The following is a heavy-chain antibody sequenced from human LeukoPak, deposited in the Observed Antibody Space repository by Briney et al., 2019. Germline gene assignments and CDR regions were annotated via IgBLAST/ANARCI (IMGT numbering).Heavy chain of an antibody. J-gene: IGHJ4*02. D-gene: IGHD3-10*01. CDR2: IYSGGST. CDR3: ASYGSGNWGYFDY. V-gene: IGHV3-53*01. CDR1: GFTVSSNY. Sequence: GGYLRLSCAASGFTVSSNYMSWVRQAPGKGLEWVSVIYSGGSTYYADSVKGRFTISRDNSKNTLYLQMNSLRAEDTAVYYCASYGSGNWGYFDYWGQGTLVTVSS.